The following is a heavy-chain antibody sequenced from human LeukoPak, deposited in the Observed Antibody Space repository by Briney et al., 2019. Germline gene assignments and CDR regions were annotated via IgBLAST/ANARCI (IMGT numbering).Heavy chain of an antibody. Sequence: GASVKVSCKASGYTFTGYYMHWVRQAPGQGLEWMGWINPNSGGTNYAQKFQGRVTMTRDTSISTAYMELSRLRSDDTAVYYCASGRGYCSSTSCSTNTHPLDYWGQGTLVTVSS. J-gene: IGHJ4*02. CDR1: GYTFTGYY. V-gene: IGHV1-2*02. D-gene: IGHD2-2*01. CDR3: ASGRGYCSSTSCSTNTHPLDY. CDR2: INPNSGGT.